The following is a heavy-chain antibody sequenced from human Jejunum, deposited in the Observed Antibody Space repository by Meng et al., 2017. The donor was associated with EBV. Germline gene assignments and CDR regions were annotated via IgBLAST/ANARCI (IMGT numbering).Heavy chain of an antibody. Sequence: QLQEWGPGLVKPSXXLFLTCGVSDVSVNSDGYYWSWIHQPPGKGLEWIGYMSYSGSANYNPSLDGRITISLDRSKNQFSLKLTSVTAADTAIYFCTTERPGAGYFDPWGRGTLVTVSS. D-gene: IGHD5-24*01. CDR1: DVSVNSDGYY. J-gene: IGHJ5*02. V-gene: IGHV4-30-4*01. CDR3: TTERPGAGYFDP. CDR2: MSYSGSA.